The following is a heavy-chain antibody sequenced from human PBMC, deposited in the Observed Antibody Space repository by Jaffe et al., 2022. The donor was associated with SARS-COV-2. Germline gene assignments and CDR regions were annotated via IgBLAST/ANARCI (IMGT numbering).Heavy chain of an antibody. D-gene: IGHD2-15*01. Sequence: QVQLVESGGGVVQPGRSLRLSCAASGFTFSSYGMHWVRQAPGKGLEWVAVIWYDGSNKYYADSVKGRFTISRDNSKNTLYLQMNSLRAEDTAVYYCARDLLRVGSGGPAWGQGTLVTVSS. CDR2: IWYDGSNK. CDR1: GFTFSSYG. CDR3: ARDLLRVGSGGPA. J-gene: IGHJ4*02. V-gene: IGHV3-33*01.